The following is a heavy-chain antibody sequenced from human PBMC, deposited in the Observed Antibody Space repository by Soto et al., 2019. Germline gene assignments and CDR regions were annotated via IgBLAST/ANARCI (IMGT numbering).Heavy chain of an antibody. D-gene: IGHD3-16*01. J-gene: IGHJ4*02. CDR3: AKVSSAGYFDY. V-gene: IGHV3-30*18. CDR1: GFTLNHHA. Sequence: QVQLVESGGGVVQPGRPLRLSCAASGFTLNHHAMHWVRPAPGKGLGWVAFISYDGGDKYYGDSVKGRFTLSRDKSRNTFYLLMSSLRHDDTAVYYWAKVSSAGYFDYWGQGSLVTVSS. CDR2: ISYDGGDK.